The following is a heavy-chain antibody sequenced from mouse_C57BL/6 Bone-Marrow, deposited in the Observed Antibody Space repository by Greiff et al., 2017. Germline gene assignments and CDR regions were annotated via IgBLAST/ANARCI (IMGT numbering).Heavy chain of an antibody. D-gene: IGHD1-1*01. CDR3: ARLEFDGSSGDWYFDV. Sequence: VKLMESGPELVKPGASVKLSCKASGYTFTSYDINWVKQRPGQGLEWIGWSYPRDGSTKYNEKFKGKGTLTVDTSSSPAYMELHSLTSEDSAVYFCARLEFDGSSGDWYFDVWGTGTTVTVSS. CDR2: SYPRDGST. CDR1: GYTFTSYD. J-gene: IGHJ1*03. V-gene: IGHV1-85*01.